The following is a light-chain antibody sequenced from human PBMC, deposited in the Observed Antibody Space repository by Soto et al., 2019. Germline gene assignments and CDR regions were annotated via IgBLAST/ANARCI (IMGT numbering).Light chain of an antibody. J-gene: IGKJ5*01. Sequence: DIQMTQSPSSLSASAGGTVTMTCRASQSIALSVNWYQQKPGKAPKLLIYVAFTLESGVPSRFSGSGSGTEFTLTIRSLQPEDFATYYCQQSFRSPITFGQGTRLENK. CDR3: QQSFRSPIT. CDR1: QSIALS. CDR2: VAF. V-gene: IGKV1-39*01.